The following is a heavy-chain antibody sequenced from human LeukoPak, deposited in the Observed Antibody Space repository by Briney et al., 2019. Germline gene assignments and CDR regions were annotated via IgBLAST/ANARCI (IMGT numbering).Heavy chain of an antibody. Sequence: GGSLRLSCAASVFTFSNAWMSWVRQAPGKGLEWVGRIKSKTDGGTTDYAAPVKGRFTISRDDSKNTLYLQMNSLKTEDTAVYYCTKGYSYGFWRWFDPWGQGTLVTVSS. D-gene: IGHD5-18*01. CDR1: VFTFSNAW. CDR2: IKSKTDGGTT. J-gene: IGHJ5*02. CDR3: TKGYSYGFWRWFDP. V-gene: IGHV3-15*01.